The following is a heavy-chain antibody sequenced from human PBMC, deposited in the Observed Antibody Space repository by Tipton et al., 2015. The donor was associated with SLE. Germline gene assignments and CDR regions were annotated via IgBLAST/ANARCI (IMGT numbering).Heavy chain of an antibody. CDR1: GDSFNNDY. Sequence: TLSLTCAVYGDSFNNDYWNWFRQCPGKGLERVGESNESGITHYNSSLNSRVTISVDTSTSQFSLQLRSVIAADTALSYFARGRRPGLRYLNGPKGASNDYWGQGLLVTVSS. CDR3: ARGRRPGLRYLNGPKGASNDY. D-gene: IGHD5-12*01. CDR2: SNESGIT. V-gene: IGHV4-34*01. J-gene: IGHJ4*02.